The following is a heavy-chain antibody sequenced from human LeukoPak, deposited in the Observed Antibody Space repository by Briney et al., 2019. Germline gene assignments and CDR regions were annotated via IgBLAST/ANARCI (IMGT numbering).Heavy chain of an antibody. D-gene: IGHD3-10*01. J-gene: IGHJ3*02. Sequence: ASVKVSCKASGYTFTSYGISWVRQAPGQGLEWMGWISAYNGNTIYAHKLQGRVTMTTDTSTSTAYMELRSLRPDDTAVYYCSRRWLRINMVRGVIGAFKIGGEEPIVSVSS. V-gene: IGHV1-18*01. CDR2: ISAYNGNT. CDR3: SRRWLRINMVRGVIGAFKI. CDR1: GYTFTSYG.